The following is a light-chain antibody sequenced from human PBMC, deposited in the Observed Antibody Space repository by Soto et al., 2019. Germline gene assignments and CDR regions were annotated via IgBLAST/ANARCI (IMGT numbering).Light chain of an antibody. V-gene: IGLV2-23*02. Sequence: QSVLTQPASVSGSPGHSITISCTGTSSDVGSYNLVSWYQQHPGKAPKVMIYEVSKRPSGVSNRFSGSKSGNTASLTISGLQAEDEADYYCCSYAGSSTFPYVFGTGTKVTVL. CDR1: SSDVGSYNL. J-gene: IGLJ1*01. CDR2: EVS. CDR3: CSYAGSSTFPYV.